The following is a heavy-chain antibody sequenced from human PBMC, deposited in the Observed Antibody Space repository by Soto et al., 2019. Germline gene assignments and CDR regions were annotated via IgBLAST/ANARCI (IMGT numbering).Heavy chain of an antibody. CDR1: GGSFSGYY. V-gene: IGHV4-34*01. CDR3: ARGVIAAAGRRNNWFDP. J-gene: IGHJ5*02. D-gene: IGHD6-13*01. CDR2: INHSGST. Sequence: SETLSLTCAVYGGSFSGYYWSWIRQPPGKGLEWIGEINHSGSTNYNPSLKSRVTISVDTSKNQFSLKLSSVTAADTAVYYCARGVIAAAGRRNNWFDPWGQGTLVTVSS.